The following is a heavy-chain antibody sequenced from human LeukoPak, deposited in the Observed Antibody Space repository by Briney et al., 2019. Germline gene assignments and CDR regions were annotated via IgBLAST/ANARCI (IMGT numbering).Heavy chain of an antibody. Sequence: GGSLRLSCAASGFTFSSYWMHWVRQAPGKGLVWVSRINSDGSSTSYADSVKGRFTISRDNSKNTLYLQMNSLRAEDTAVYCCADTDSSGYQYYFDYWGQGTLVTVSS. CDR2: INSDGSST. J-gene: IGHJ4*02. CDR1: GFTFSSYW. D-gene: IGHD3-22*01. V-gene: IGHV3-74*01. CDR3: ADTDSSGYQYYFDY.